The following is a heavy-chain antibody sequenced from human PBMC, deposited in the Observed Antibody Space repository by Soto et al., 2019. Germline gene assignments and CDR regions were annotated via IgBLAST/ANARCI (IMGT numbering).Heavy chain of an antibody. V-gene: IGHV3-7*05. D-gene: IGHD6-19*01. J-gene: IGHJ4*02. CDR2: INQDGSEQ. CDR1: AFTCGTYY. CDR3: AGGSGWTSEC. Sequence: DVQLVESGGGLVPPGGSLRLSCAASAFTCGTYYMSWVRQAPGKGLAWVANINQDGSEQHYVDSVKGRFTISRDSAKNSLCLEMNSLRAEDTAVYYCAGGSGWTSECWGQGTLVTVSS.